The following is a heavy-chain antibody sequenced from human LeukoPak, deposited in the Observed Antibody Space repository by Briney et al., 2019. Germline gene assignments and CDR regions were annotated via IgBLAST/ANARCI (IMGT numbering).Heavy chain of an antibody. CDR3: ARAVKASAWFDRHYMDV. D-gene: IGHD3-10*01. V-gene: IGHV4-59*01. CDR2: IYYSGST. J-gene: IGHJ6*03. CDR1: GGSISSYY. Sequence: SETLSLTCTVSGGSISSYYWSWIRQPPGKGLEWIGYIYYSGSTNYNPSLKGRVTISVDTSKNQFSLKLSSVTAADTAVYYCARAVKASAWFDRHYMDVWGKGTTVTISS.